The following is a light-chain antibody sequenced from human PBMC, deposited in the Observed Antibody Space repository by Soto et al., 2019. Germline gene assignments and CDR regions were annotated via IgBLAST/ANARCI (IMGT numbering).Light chain of an antibody. J-gene: IGLJ2*01. Sequence: QPVLTQPASVSGSPGQSITISCTGTSSDVGGYNYVSWYQQHPDKAPKLMIYDVSNRPSGVSNRFSGSKSGNTASLTISGLQAEDEADYYCSSYTSSSTLRVFGGGTKVTVL. CDR2: DVS. V-gene: IGLV2-14*01. CDR3: SSYTSSSTLRV. CDR1: SSDVGGYNY.